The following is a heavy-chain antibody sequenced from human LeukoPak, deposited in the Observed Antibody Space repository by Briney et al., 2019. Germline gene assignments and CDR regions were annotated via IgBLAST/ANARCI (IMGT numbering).Heavy chain of an antibody. J-gene: IGHJ4*02. CDR2: IYYSGST. D-gene: IGHD6-6*01. V-gene: IGHV4-39*01. Sequence: PSETLSLTCTVSGGSISSSSYYWGWIRQPPGKGLEWIGSIYYSGSTYYNPSLKSRVTISVDTSKNQFSPKLSSVTAADTAVYYCARTYSSSSPYYFDYWGQGTLVTVSS. CDR1: GGSISSSSYY. CDR3: ARTYSSSSPYYFDY.